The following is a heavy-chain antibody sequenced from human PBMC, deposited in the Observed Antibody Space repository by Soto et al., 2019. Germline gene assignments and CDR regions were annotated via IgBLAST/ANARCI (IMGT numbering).Heavy chain of an antibody. J-gene: IGHJ4*02. Sequence: LSQTLSLTCAISGDSVSSNSAAWNWIRQSPSRGLEWLGRTYYRSKWYNDYAVSVKSRITTNPDTSKNQFSLQLNSVTPEDTAVYYCARGADIAAAGLFDYWGQGTLVTVSS. CDR3: ARGADIAAAGLFDY. CDR1: GDSVSSNSAA. D-gene: IGHD6-13*01. V-gene: IGHV6-1*01. CDR2: TYYRSKWYN.